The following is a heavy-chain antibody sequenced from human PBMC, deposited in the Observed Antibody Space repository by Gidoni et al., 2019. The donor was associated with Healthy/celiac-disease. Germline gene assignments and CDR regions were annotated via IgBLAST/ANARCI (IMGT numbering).Heavy chain of an antibody. CDR3: SLMTTVTTDLDY. CDR2: IRSKANSYAT. Sequence: EVQLVESGGGLVQPGGSLKLSCAASGFTFSGSAMHWVRQASGKGLEGVGRIRSKANSYATAYAASVKGRFTISRDDSKNTAYLQMNSLKTEDTAVYYCSLMTTVTTDLDYWGQGTLVTVSS. D-gene: IGHD4-17*01. V-gene: IGHV3-73*01. CDR1: GFTFSGSA. J-gene: IGHJ4*02.